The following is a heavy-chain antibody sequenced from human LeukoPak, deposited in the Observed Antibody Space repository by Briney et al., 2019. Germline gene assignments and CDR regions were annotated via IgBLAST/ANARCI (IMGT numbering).Heavy chain of an antibody. Sequence: ASVKVSCKASGYTFTGYYMHWVRQAPGQGLEWMGIINPSGGSTSYAQKFQGRVTMTRDTSTSTVYMELSSLRSEDTAVYYCARDPVGVTPFDPWGQGTLVTVSS. D-gene: IGHD2-21*02. V-gene: IGHV1-46*01. CDR2: INPSGGST. J-gene: IGHJ5*02. CDR1: GYTFTGYY. CDR3: ARDPVGVTPFDP.